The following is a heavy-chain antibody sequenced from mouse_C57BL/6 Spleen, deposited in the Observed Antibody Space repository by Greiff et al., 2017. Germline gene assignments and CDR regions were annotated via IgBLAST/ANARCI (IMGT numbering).Heavy chain of an antibody. CDR3: AKDSLTGGNWYFDV. CDR1: GFSLTSYG. Sequence: QVQLQQSGPGLVQPSQSLSITCTVSGFSLTSYGVHWVRQSPGKGLEWLGVIWRGGSTDYNAAFMSRLSITKDNSKSQVFFKMNSLQADDTAIYYGAKDSLTGGNWYFDVWGTGTTVTVSS. D-gene: IGHD4-1*01. V-gene: IGHV2-5*01. CDR2: IWRGGST. J-gene: IGHJ1*03.